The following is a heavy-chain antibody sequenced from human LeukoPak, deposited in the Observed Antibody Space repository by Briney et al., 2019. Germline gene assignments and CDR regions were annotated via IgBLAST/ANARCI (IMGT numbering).Heavy chain of an antibody. CDR3: AREESGGYFDY. CDR1: GYTFTNYY. CDR2: INPTGTST. D-gene: IGHD2-8*02. V-gene: IGHV1-46*01. J-gene: IGHJ4*02. Sequence: ASVKVSCKASGYTFTNYYMHWVRQAPGQGLEWMGLINPTGTSTNYAQKFRGRVTMTRDTSTTTVYMELSSLRSEDTAVYHCAREESGGYFDYWGQGTLVTVSS.